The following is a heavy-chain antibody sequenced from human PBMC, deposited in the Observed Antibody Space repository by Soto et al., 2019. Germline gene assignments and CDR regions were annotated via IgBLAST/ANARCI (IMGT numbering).Heavy chain of an antibody. J-gene: IGHJ6*02. D-gene: IGHD3-9*01. CDR1: GFTFTSSA. Sequence: GASVKVSCKASGFTFTSSAVQWVRQARGQRLEWIGWIVVGSGNTNYAQKFQERVTITRDMSTSTAYMELSSLRSEDTAVYYCAAGGEAYYDILTGYRDYYYGMDVWGQGTTVTVS. CDR2: IVVGSGNT. CDR3: AAGGEAYYDILTGYRDYYYGMDV. V-gene: IGHV1-58*01.